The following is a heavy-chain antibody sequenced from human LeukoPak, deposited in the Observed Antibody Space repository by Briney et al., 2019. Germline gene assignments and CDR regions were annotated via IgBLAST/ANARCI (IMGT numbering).Heavy chain of an antibody. D-gene: IGHD3-9*01. CDR3: ARHKDYDILTGYSN. J-gene: IGHJ4*02. CDR2: IYYSGST. V-gene: IGHV4-39*01. CDR1: GGSISSSSYY. Sequence: SETLSLTCTVSGGSISSSSYYWGWIRQPPGKGLEWIGSIYYSGSTYYNPSLKSRVTISVDTSKNQFSLKLSSVTAADTAVYHCARHKDYDILTGYSNWGQGTLVTVSS.